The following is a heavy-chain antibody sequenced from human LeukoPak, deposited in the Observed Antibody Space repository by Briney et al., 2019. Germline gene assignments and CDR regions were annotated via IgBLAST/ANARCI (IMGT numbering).Heavy chain of an antibody. Sequence: SETLSLTCTVSGETVSSGSYYWSWIRQHPGKGLEWIGNIYYSGSTYYNPTLRSRVTISMDTSKNQFSLKMTSVTAADMAVYFCARGGIAARLMYGFQNWFDPWGQGTLVTVSS. CDR1: GETVSSGSYY. J-gene: IGHJ5*02. CDR3: ARGGIAARLMYGFQNWFDP. CDR2: IYYSGST. D-gene: IGHD6-6*01. V-gene: IGHV4-31*03.